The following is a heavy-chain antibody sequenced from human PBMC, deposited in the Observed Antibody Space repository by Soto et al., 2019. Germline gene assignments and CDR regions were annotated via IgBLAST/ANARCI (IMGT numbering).Heavy chain of an antibody. CDR1: GGSINSGDYS. Sequence: QLQLQESGSGLVKPSQTLSLTCTVSGGSINSGDYSWTWIRQPPGKGLEWIGYIYHTGTTYYNMSPKSRVTISVDRSKNQFSLKLSSVTAADTAVYYCARGINYYDSSGDSWFAPWGQGTLVTVSS. CDR3: ARGINYYDSSGDSWFAP. V-gene: IGHV4-30-2*01. D-gene: IGHD3-22*01. CDR2: IYHTGTT. J-gene: IGHJ5*02.